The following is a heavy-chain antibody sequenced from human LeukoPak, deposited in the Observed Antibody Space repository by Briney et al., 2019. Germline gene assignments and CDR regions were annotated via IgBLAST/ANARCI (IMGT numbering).Heavy chain of an antibody. CDR3: AREQGSMIGGRTTNWYFHL. CDR2: INQDGSEI. D-gene: IGHD3-22*01. J-gene: IGHJ2*01. Sequence: GGSLRLSCADPGCTSRNASMRWVRQAPGKGLEWLANINQDGSEIYYVDSVRGRFTISRDNGKNSLYLQINSLRADDTAVYYCAREQGSMIGGRTTNWYFHLWGRGTLVTVSS. CDR1: GCTSRNAS. V-gene: IGHV3-7*01.